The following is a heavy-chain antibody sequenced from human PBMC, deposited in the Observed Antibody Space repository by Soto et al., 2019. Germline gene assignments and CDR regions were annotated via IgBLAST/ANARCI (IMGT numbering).Heavy chain of an antibody. V-gene: IGHV3-48*03. CDR3: ARDLVRPYFDY. CDR2: ISSSGSTI. D-gene: IGHD6-6*01. J-gene: IGHJ4*02. Sequence: GSLRLSCAASGFTFSSYEMNWVRQAPGKGLEWVPYISSSGSTIYYADSVKGRFTISRDNAKNSLYLQMNSLRAEDTAVYYCARDLVRPYFDYWGQGTLVTVSS. CDR1: GFTFSSYE.